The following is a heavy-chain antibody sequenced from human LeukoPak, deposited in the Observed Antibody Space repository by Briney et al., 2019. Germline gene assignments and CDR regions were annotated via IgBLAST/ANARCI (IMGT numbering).Heavy chain of an antibody. V-gene: IGHV4-34*01. CDR3: ARQADVPSSIGYFDF. CDR2: INHSGST. D-gene: IGHD2/OR15-2a*01. J-gene: IGHJ4*02. Sequence: KASETLSLTCAVYGGSFSGYYWSWIRQPPGKGLEWIGEINHSGSTNYNPSLKSRVTISVDTSKNQFSLKLSSVTAADTAVYYCARQADVPSSIGYFDFWGQGAPVTVSS. CDR1: GGSFSGYY.